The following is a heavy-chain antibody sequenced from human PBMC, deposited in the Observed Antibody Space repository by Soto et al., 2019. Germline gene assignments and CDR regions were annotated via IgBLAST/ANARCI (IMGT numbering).Heavy chain of an antibody. J-gene: IGHJ5*02. Sequence: QVQLQESGPGLLKPSGTLALTCVVSGGSISSNNWWNWVRQPPGKGLEWIGEVYHSGSTHYNPSLTSGVTISLDKSKNQVAMKLTSVTAADTAVYYRAMLNQHALAAAGHFDPWGEGTLVTLSS. CDR1: GGSISSNNW. D-gene: IGHD6-13*01. CDR3: AMLNQHALAAAGHFDP. CDR2: VYHSGST. V-gene: IGHV4-4*02.